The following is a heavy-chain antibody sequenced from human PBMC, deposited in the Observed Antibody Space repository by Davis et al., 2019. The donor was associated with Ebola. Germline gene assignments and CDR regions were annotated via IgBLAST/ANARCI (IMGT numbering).Heavy chain of an antibody. CDR2: IKEDGSIK. D-gene: IGHD6-19*01. CDR3: ARVYSGLFGWFDP. Sequence: PGGSLRLSCAGSGFTFGTYWMNWVRQAPGKGLEWVANIKEDGSIKYYLDSVKGRFTTSRDNAKNSLYLQMNSLRAEDTAVYYCARVYSGLFGWFDPWGQGTLVTVSS. V-gene: IGHV3-7*01. J-gene: IGHJ5*02. CDR1: GFTFGTYW.